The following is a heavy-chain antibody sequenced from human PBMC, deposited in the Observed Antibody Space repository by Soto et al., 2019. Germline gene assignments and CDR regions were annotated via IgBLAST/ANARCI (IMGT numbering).Heavy chain of an antibody. D-gene: IGHD6-19*01. V-gene: IGHV3-7*01. CDR2: IKHDGSEK. J-gene: IGHJ5*02. Sequence: GGSLRLSCADSGFTFSTFWMSWVRQAPGKGLEWVANIKHDGSEKHYVDSVKGRFTISRDNAKNSLYLQMDSLRAEDTAIYCCARCSSARGWLDPWGQGTLVTVSS. CDR1: GFTFSTFW. CDR3: ARCSSARGWLDP.